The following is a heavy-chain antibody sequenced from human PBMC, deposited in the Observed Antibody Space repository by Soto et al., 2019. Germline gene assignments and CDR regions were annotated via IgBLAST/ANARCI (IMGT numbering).Heavy chain of an antibody. D-gene: IGHD2-21*02. CDR1: GFSFDDFV. Sequence: GGSLRLSCVASGFSFDDFVMNWVRQRPGKGLEWVSSVSWNSGAKLYADSVKGRFAISRDSAKKSVYLQMNSLSTDDTAFYYCAKGVATAVPALDSWGQGTLVTVSS. CDR3: AKGVATAVPALDS. J-gene: IGHJ4*02. V-gene: IGHV3-9*01. CDR2: VSWNSGAK.